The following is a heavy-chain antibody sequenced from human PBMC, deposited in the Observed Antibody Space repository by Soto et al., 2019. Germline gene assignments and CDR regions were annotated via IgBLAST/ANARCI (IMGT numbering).Heavy chain of an antibody. V-gene: IGHV4-59*01. D-gene: IGHD3-22*01. CDR1: GGSISSGY. Sequence: SETLSLTCSVSGGSISSGYWTWIRRPPGKGLEWIGYIYYGGSINYNPSLKSRVIISVDTAKNQFSLRLSSVTAADTAVYYCTGAYYDINGYSLDPWGQGTSVTVSS. CDR2: IYYGGSI. CDR3: TGAYYDINGYSLDP. J-gene: IGHJ5*02.